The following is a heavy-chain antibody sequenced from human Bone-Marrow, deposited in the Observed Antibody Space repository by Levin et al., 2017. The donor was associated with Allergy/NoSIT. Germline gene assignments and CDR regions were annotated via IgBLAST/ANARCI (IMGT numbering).Heavy chain of an antibody. Sequence: GGSLRLSCIASGFNFRDSWMHWVRQTPGKGLVWVARINEDATKIDYADSVRGRFTISRDDAEDTVSLQMNSLTGDDTAVYYCVKDGRRWDSWGDDVEFWGQGNLVTVSS. CDR1: GFNFRDSW. CDR2: INEDATKI. J-gene: IGHJ4*02. D-gene: IGHD3-16*01. CDR3: VKDGRRWDSWGDDVEF. V-gene: IGHV3-74*01.